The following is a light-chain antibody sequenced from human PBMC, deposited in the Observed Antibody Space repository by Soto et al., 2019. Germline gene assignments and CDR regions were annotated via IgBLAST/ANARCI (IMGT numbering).Light chain of an antibody. CDR3: TSYTSDSTPYV. J-gene: IGLJ1*01. CDR2: EVT. CDR1: SSDVGTYNY. V-gene: IGLV2-14*01. Sequence: QSALTQPASVSGSPGQSITISCTGTSSDVGTYNYVSWYQHHPGKAPKLILYEVTNRPSGVSNRFSGSKSGNTASLTISGLRAEDEAAYYCTSYTSDSTPYVFGTGTKLAVL.